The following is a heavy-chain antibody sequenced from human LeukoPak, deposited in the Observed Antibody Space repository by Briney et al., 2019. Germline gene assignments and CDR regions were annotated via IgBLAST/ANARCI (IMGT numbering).Heavy chain of an antibody. V-gene: IGHV4-31*03. D-gene: IGHD4-17*01. CDR3: ASGRTTVTKIDY. Sequence: PSQTLSLTCTVSGGSISSGGYYWSWIRQHPGKGLEWIGYIYYSGSTYYNPSLKSRVTISVDTSKNQFSPKLSSVTAADTAVYYCASGRTTVTKIDYWGQGTLVTVSS. J-gene: IGHJ4*02. CDR2: IYYSGST. CDR1: GGSISSGGYY.